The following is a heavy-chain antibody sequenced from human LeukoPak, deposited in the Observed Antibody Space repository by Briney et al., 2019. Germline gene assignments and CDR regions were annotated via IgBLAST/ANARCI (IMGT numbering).Heavy chain of an antibody. D-gene: IGHD2-2*01. J-gene: IGHJ4*02. CDR1: GFTFSDYY. Sequence: PGGSLRLSCAASGFTFSDYYMSWIRQAPGKGLEWVSYISSSGSTIYYADSVKGRFTISRDNAKNSLYLQMNSLRAEDTAVYYCAKFPECQLADKGPYWGQGTLVTVSS. CDR2: ISSSGSTI. CDR3: AKFPECQLADKGPY. V-gene: IGHV3-11*04.